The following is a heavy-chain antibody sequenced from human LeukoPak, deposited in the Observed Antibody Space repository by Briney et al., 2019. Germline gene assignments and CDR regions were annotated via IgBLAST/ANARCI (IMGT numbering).Heavy chain of an antibody. J-gene: IGHJ3*01. V-gene: IGHV4-39*01. D-gene: IGHD4-23*01. CDR1: GDSISYHNYY. CDR3: ARLRAFAGHRGGFDF. CDR2: VYYTGNT. Sequence: SETLSLTCAVTGDSISYHNYYWDWIRQPPGKGLEWIGTVYYTGNTYYNPSLKSRVAISVDTSKNQFSLQLTSMTAADTAVYYCARLRAFAGHRGGFDFWGRGTMVTVSS.